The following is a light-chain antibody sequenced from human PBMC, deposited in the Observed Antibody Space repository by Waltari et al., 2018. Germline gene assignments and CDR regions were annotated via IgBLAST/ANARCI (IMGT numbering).Light chain of an antibody. CDR3: QQYETWPLNT. CDR1: QSVSIN. Sequence: EIVLTQFPASLSVSPGERATLSCRASQSVSINLAWYQQKPGQSPRLLISRASSRGTGVPARFSGCGSETDFSLTISSLQSEDFAVYYCQQYETWPLNTFGQGTILEIK. CDR2: RAS. J-gene: IGKJ2*01. V-gene: IGKV3-15*01.